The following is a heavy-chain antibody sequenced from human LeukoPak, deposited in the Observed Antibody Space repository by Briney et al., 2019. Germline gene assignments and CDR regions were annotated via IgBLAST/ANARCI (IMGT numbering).Heavy chain of an antibody. CDR2: IYYSGST. J-gene: IGHJ3*02. CDR1: GGSISSGDYY. D-gene: IGHD3-22*01. Sequence: SETLSLTCTVSGGSISSGDYYWSWIRQPPGKGLEWIGYIYYSGSTYYNPSLKSRVTISVDTFKNQFSLKLSSVTAADTAVYYCATATYYYDSRGYYHAFDIWGQGTMVTVSS. CDR3: ATATYYYDSRGYYHAFDI. V-gene: IGHV4-30-4*01.